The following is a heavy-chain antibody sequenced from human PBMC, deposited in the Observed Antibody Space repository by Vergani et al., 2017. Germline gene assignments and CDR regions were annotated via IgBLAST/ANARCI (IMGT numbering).Heavy chain of an antibody. CDR3: ARPSVSSSCGRPHWYFEL. D-gene: IGHD6-13*01. CDR1: GYSFTSYW. Sequence: EVQLVQSGAEVKKPGESLTISCKGSGYSFTSYWIGWVRQMPGKGLEWMGIIYPGDSDTRYSPSFQGQVTISADKSISTAYLQWSSLKASDTAVYYCARPSVSSSCGRPHWYFELWGRGTLVTVSS. CDR2: IYPGDSDT. V-gene: IGHV5-51*01. J-gene: IGHJ2*01.